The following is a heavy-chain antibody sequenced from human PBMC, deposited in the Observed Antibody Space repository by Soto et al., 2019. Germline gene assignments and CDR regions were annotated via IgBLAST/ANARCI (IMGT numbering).Heavy chain of an antibody. J-gene: IGHJ4*02. Sequence: GGSLRLSCTTPGFTFENYAINWVRQAPGKGLEWVGLVRNQTYGGTPEYAASIKGRFTISRDDSNDIASLQMNRLYTEDSGVYYCTRAESPDTAYFSDYSGQGHLLTVSS. CDR1: GFTFENYA. CDR2: VRNQTYGGTP. CDR3: TRAESPDTAYFSDY. D-gene: IGHD3-3*01. V-gene: IGHV3-49*04.